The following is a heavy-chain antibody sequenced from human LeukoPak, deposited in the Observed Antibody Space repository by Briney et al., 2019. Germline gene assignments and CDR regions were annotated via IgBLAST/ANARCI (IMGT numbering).Heavy chain of an antibody. Sequence: SETLSLTCTVSGDSITTTTYYWDSIRQPPGKGLEYVGSIYYSGSTYYTPSLKSRVTISIDTAKNQFSLKLISVTAADTSVYFCARHCSDSNCYRLDAFDIWGQGTLVTVSS. D-gene: IGHD2-15*01. CDR1: GDSITTTTYY. V-gene: IGHV4-39*01. J-gene: IGHJ3*02. CDR3: ARHCSDSNCYRLDAFDI. CDR2: IYYSGST.